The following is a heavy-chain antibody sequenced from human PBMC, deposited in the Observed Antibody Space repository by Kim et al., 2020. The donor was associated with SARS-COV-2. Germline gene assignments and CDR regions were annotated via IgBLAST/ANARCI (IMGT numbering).Heavy chain of an antibody. CDR2: ISAYNGNT. CDR1: GYTFTSYG. D-gene: IGHD3-3*01. J-gene: IGHJ4*02. Sequence: ASVKVSCKASGYTFTSYGISWVRQAPGQGLEWMGWISAYNGNTNYAQKLQGRVTMTTDTSTSTAYMELRSLRSDDTAVYYCARDRGYDFWSGYHPYFDYWGQGTLVTVSS. V-gene: IGHV1-18*01. CDR3: ARDRGYDFWSGYHPYFDY.